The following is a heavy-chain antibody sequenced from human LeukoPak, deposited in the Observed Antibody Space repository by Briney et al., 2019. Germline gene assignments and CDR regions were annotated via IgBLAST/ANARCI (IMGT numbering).Heavy chain of an antibody. CDR1: GYTFTSYY. CDR3: ARESSSSSGGYYYYGMDV. J-gene: IGHJ6*02. D-gene: IGHD6-6*01. Sequence: GASVKVSCKASGYTFTSYYMHWVRQAPGQGLEWMGIINPSGGSTSYAQKFQGRVTITADESTSTAYMELSSLRSEDTAVYYCARESSSSSGGYYYYGMDVWGQGTTVTVSS. CDR2: INPSGGST. V-gene: IGHV1-46*01.